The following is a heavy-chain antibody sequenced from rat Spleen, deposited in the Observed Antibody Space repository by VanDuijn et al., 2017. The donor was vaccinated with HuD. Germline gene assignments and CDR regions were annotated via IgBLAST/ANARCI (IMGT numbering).Heavy chain of an antibody. V-gene: IGHV2S12*01. Sequence: QVQLKESGPGLVQPSQTLSLTCTVSGFSLTSNGVSWVRQPPGKGLEWIAAISSGGSTYYNSALKSRLSISRDTSKSQVFLKMNSLQTEDTAIYFCTRAYYYDGYYPFDYWGQGVMVTVSS. J-gene: IGHJ2*01. D-gene: IGHD1-12*03. CDR1: GFSLTSNG. CDR3: TRAYYYDGYYPFDY. CDR2: ISSGGST.